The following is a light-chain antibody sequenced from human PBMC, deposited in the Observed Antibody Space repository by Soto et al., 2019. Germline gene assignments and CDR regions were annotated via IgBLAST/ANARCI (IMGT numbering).Light chain of an antibody. V-gene: IGLV2-14*01. J-gene: IGLJ2*01. CDR3: CAYTGSTTAVV. Sequence: QSVLTQPASVSGSPEQSITISCTGSSSDVGRYNYVSWYQQHPGKAPKLMIYQVSDRPSGVSNRFSGSKSGNTASLTISGLQAEDEAFYYCCAYTGSTTAVVFGGGTKLTVL. CDR1: SSDVGRYNY. CDR2: QVS.